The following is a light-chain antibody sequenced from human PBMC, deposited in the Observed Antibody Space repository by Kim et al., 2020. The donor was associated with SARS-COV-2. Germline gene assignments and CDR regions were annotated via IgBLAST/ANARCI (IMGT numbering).Light chain of an antibody. Sequence: SASVGDRVTITCQASQDIRKYLNWYQQKPGKAPKLLIYDASNLKTGVPSRFSGSGSWTDFTFNISSLQPEDIATYYCQQYDTDPYTFGQGTKLEI. CDR1: QDIRKY. V-gene: IGKV1-33*01. J-gene: IGKJ2*01. CDR3: QQYDTDPYT. CDR2: DAS.